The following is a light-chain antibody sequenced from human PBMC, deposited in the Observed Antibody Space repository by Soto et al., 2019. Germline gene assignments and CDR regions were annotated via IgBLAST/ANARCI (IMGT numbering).Light chain of an antibody. CDR2: GAS. CDR3: QQYSTWPGHT. J-gene: IGKJ2*01. V-gene: IGKV3-15*01. CDR1: QTVSSN. Sequence: EIVMTQSPATLSVSPGERAILSCRASQTVSSNLAWYQQKPGQAPRLLIYGASTRLAGVPARFSGSGSGTEFTLTISSLQSEDFAVYYCQQYSTWPGHTFGQGTKVEIK.